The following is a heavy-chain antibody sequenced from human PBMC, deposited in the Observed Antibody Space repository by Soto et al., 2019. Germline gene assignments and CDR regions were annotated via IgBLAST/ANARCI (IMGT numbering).Heavy chain of an antibody. Sequence: HPGGPLRLSCAASGFTFSSYSMNWVRQAPGKGLEWVSYISSSNSTIYYADSVKGRFTISRDNAKNSLYLQMNSLRPDDTALYYWGTDLGAQAAHFDYWGQXTLVTVSS. CDR1: GFTFSSYS. J-gene: IGHJ4*02. V-gene: IGHV3-48*01. CDR3: GTDLGAQAAHFDY. D-gene: IGHD1-26*01. CDR2: ISSSNSTI.